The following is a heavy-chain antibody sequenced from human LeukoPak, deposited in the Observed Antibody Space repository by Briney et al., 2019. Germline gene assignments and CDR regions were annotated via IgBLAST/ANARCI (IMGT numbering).Heavy chain of an antibody. V-gene: IGHV3-23*01. CDR3: AKDQYSSSWYYFDY. J-gene: IGHJ4*02. CDR2: ISGSGGST. D-gene: IGHD6-13*01. Sequence: GGTLRLSCAASGFTFNNYAMGWVRQAPGKGLERVSAISGSGGSTYYADSVKGRFTISRDNSKNTLYLQMNSLRVEDTAVYCCAKDQYSSSWYYFDYWGQGTLVTVSS. CDR1: GFTFNNYA.